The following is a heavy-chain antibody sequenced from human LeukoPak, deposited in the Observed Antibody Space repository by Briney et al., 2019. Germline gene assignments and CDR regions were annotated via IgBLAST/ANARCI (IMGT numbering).Heavy chain of an antibody. D-gene: IGHD2-8*01. J-gene: IGHJ4*02. CDR3: AKQSYARSLGE. CDR2: TNSGGTST. CDR1: GFPFRDFS. V-gene: IGHV3-23*01. Sequence: GGSLRLSCATSGFPFRDFSMSWVRQAPGKGLEWISTTNSGGTSTYYAESVKGRFTISRDNSKNTLYLQMSSLRVEDTAVYYCAKQSYARSLGEGGPGTLVSVSS.